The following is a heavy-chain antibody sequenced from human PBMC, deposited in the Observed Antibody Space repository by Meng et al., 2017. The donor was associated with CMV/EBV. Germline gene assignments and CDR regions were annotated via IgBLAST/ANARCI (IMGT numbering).Heavy chain of an antibody. CDR1: GGSISSYY. Sequence: SETLSLTCTVSGGSISSYYWSWIRQPPGKGLEWIGYIYYSGSTNYNPSLKSRVTISVDTSKNQFSLKLSSVTAADTAVYYCARGGGGRTNQGMDVWGQGTTVTVSS. D-gene: IGHD1-14*01. CDR2: IYYSGST. V-gene: IGHV4-59*01. J-gene: IGHJ6*02. CDR3: ARGGGGRTNQGMDV.